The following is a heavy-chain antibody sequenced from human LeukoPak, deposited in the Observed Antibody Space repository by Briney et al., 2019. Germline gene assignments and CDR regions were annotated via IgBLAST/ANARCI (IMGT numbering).Heavy chain of an antibody. D-gene: IGHD4-23*01. J-gene: IGHJ4*02. Sequence: GGSLRLSCAASAFTFSNYWMSWVGRAQGKGREWWANIKEDGSEINYVDSVKGRFTISRDNAKNSLYLQMNSLRVDDTAVYYCARDRGYSTFDYWGQGTQVTVSS. V-gene: IGHV3-7*01. CDR1: AFTFSNYW. CDR2: IKEDGSEI. CDR3: ARDRGYSTFDY.